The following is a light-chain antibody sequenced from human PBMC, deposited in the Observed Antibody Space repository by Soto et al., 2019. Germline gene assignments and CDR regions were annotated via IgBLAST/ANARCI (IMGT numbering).Light chain of an antibody. CDR1: QSVSSY. Sequence: EIVLTQSPATLSLSPGERATLSCRAGQSVSSYLAWYQQKPGQAPRLRIYDASNRATGIPARYSGSGSGTDLTLTISSLEPEDFAVYYCQQRSNWPPYTFGQGTKLEIK. CDR2: DAS. CDR3: QQRSNWPPYT. J-gene: IGKJ2*01. V-gene: IGKV3-11*01.